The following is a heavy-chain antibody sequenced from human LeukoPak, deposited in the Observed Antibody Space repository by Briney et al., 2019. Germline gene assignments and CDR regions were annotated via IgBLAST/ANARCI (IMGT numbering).Heavy chain of an antibody. V-gene: IGHV4-59*01. CDR2: IYYSGST. CDR3: ARAPGSDYYPYYYMDV. CDR1: GGSISTYY. J-gene: IGHJ6*03. Sequence: SETLSLTCTVSGGSISTYYWSWIRQPPGRGLEWIGYIYYSGSTNYNPSLKSRVTISVDTSKNHFSLKVNSVTAADTAVYYCARAPGSDYYPYYYMDVWGKGTTVTVSS. D-gene: IGHD4-17*01.